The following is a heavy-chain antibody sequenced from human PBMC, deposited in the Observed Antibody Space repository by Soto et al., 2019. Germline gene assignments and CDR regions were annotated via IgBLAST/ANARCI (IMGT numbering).Heavy chain of an antibody. CDR1: GGSIGSYG. D-gene: IGHD5-18*01. CDR2: IYYSGST. V-gene: IGHV4-59*01. Sequence: SETVCLTWTVAGGSIGSYGWSWIRQPPGKGLEWIGYIYYSGSTNYNPSLKSRVTISVDTSKNQFSLKLSSVTAADTAVYYCAREVTYYGMDVWGQGTTVTVSS. J-gene: IGHJ6*02. CDR3: AREVTYYGMDV.